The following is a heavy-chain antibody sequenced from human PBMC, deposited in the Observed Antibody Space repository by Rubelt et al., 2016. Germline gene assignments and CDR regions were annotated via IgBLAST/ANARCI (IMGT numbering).Heavy chain of an antibody. J-gene: IGHJ5*02. CDR2: ISGSGGST. CDR3: ARVWAPRWELREGNWFDP. Sequence: MTWVRQAPGKGLEWVSAISGSGGSTYYADSVKGRFTISRDNSKNTLYLQMNSLRAEDTAVYYCARVWAPRWELREGNWFDPWGQGTLVTVSS. D-gene: IGHD1-26*01. V-gene: IGHV3-23*01.